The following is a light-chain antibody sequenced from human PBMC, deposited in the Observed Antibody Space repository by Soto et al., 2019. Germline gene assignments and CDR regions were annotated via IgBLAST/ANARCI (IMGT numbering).Light chain of an antibody. CDR3: HQYGSSPGT. CDR2: GAS. Sequence: IVLTQSPGTLSLSPGERATLSCRASQSVTSNYLAWYQQKPGQAPRLLIFGASIRDTGIPDSFSGSGSGTDFTLTISRLEPEDFVVYYCHQYGSSPGTFGQGTKVDIK. V-gene: IGKV3-20*01. CDR1: QSVTSNY. J-gene: IGKJ1*01.